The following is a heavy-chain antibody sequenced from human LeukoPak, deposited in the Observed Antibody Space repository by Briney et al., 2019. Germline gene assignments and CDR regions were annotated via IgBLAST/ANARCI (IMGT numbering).Heavy chain of an antibody. J-gene: IGHJ6*02. CDR3: ARDLELPNYYYYYGMDV. CDR2: IKQDGSEK. CDR1: GFTFRSYW. V-gene: IGHV3-7*01. Sequence: GGSLRLSCAASGFTFRSYWLTWVRQAPGKGQEWVANIKQDGSEKNYVDSVKGRFTISRDNAKNSLYLQMNSLRAEDTAVYYCARDLELPNYYYYYGMDVWGQGTTVTVSS. D-gene: IGHD1-7*01.